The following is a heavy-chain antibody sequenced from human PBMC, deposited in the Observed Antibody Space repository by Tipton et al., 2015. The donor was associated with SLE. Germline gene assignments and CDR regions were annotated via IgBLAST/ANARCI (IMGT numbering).Heavy chain of an antibody. V-gene: IGHV4-59*01. CDR2: IYYSGST. J-gene: IGHJ2*01. CDR1: GGSFSGYY. D-gene: IGHD2-2*01. Sequence: TLSLTCAVYGGSFSGYYWSWIRQPPGKGLEWIGYIYYSGSTNYNPSLKSRVTISVDTSKNQFSLKLSSVTAADTAVYYCARDYGYCSSTSCYPWYFDLWGRGTLVTVSS. CDR3: ARDYGYCSSTSCYPWYFDL.